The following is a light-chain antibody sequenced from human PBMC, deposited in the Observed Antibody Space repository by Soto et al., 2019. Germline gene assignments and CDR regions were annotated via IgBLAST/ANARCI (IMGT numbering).Light chain of an antibody. Sequence: EIMLTQSPGTLSLSPGERATLSCRASQSVISNYLAWYQQKPGQAPRLLIYAASGRASGITDRFSGSGSGTDFILPISRLEPEDFAVYYCQQYGSSPQTFGQGTRVDIK. V-gene: IGKV3-20*01. CDR1: QSVISNY. CDR3: QQYGSSPQT. J-gene: IGKJ1*01. CDR2: AAS.